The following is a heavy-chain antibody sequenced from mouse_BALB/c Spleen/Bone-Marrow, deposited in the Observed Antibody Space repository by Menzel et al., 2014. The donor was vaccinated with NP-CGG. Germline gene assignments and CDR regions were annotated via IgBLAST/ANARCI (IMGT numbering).Heavy chain of an antibody. CDR2: IGCYNGAT. V-gene: IGHV1S34*01. J-gene: IGHJ4*01. CDR1: GYSFTGYY. Sequence: LVKTGASVKISCKASGYSFTGYYMHWVKQSHGKSLEWIGYIGCYNGATRYNQKFKGKATFTADTSSSTAHMQFNSLTSEDSAVYFCARGGTMISTDAMDYWGQGTSVTVSS. D-gene: IGHD2-4*01. CDR3: ARGGTMISTDAMDY.